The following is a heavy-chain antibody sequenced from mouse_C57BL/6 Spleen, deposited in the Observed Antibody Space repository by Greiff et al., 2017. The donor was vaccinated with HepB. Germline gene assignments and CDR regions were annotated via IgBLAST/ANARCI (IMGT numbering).Heavy chain of an antibody. CDR1: GYTFTDYY. V-gene: IGHV1-26*01. Sequence: EVQLQQSGPELVKPGASVKISCKASGYTFTDYYMNWVKQSHGKSLEWIGDINPNNGGTSYNQKFKGKATLTVDKSSSTAYMELRSLTSEDSAVYYCARALYGSSSFDYWGQGTTLTVSS. CDR3: ARALYGSSSFDY. J-gene: IGHJ2*01. CDR2: INPNNGGT. D-gene: IGHD1-1*01.